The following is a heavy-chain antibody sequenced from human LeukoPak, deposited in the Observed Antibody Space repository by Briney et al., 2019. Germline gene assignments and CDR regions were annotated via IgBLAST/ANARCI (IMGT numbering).Heavy chain of an antibody. CDR2: ISAYNGNT. CDR1: GGTFSSYA. V-gene: IGHV1-18*01. D-gene: IGHD2-21*02. CDR3: ATANVGVTATD. J-gene: IGHJ4*02. Sequence: ASVKVSCKASGGTFSSYAISWVRQAPGQGLEWMGWISAYNGNTNYAQKLQGRVTMTTDTSTSTAYMELRSLRSDDTAVYYCATANVGVTATDWGQGTLVTVSS.